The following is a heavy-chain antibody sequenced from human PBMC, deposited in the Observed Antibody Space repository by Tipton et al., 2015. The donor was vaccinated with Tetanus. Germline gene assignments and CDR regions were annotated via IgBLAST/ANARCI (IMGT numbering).Heavy chain of an antibody. Sequence: QSGAEVKKAGESLKISCKGFGYTFISYWIGWVRQTPGKGLEWMGIFYPGDSDTRYSPSFQGQVTISVDKSMKTAYLQWNSLKASDTAIYYCARPLTSVAFGGFAFDVWGQGTLVTVSS. J-gene: IGHJ3*01. CDR3: ARPLTSVAFGGFAFDV. CDR1: GYTFISYW. CDR2: FYPGDSDT. V-gene: IGHV5-51*01. D-gene: IGHD3-16*01.